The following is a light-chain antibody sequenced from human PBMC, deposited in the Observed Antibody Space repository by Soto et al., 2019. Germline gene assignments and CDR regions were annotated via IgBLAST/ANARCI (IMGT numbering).Light chain of an antibody. V-gene: IGLV2-8*01. CDR3: SAYAASNTLVV. CDR1: SSDVGAYNY. CDR2: EVS. J-gene: IGLJ3*02. Sequence: QSALTQPPSASGSPGQSVTISCTGTSSDVGAYNYVSWYQQHPGKVPKLIIYEVSKRPSGVPGRFSGSKSGNTASLTVSGLQPEDEADYYCSAYAASNTLVVFGGGTKVTVL.